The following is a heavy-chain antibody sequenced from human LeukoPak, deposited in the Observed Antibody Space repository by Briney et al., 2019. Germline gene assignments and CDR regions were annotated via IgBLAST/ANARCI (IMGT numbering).Heavy chain of an antibody. Sequence: ASVKVSCKTSGYTFIGYYMHWVRQAPGQGLEWMGWINPNSGGTNYAQKFQGRVTMTRDTSISTAYMELSRLRSDDTAVYYCARTGPPRTLSDAFDIWGQGTMVTVSS. CDR1: GYTFIGYY. J-gene: IGHJ3*02. CDR3: ARTGPPRTLSDAFDI. D-gene: IGHD7-27*01. V-gene: IGHV1-2*02. CDR2: INPNSGGT.